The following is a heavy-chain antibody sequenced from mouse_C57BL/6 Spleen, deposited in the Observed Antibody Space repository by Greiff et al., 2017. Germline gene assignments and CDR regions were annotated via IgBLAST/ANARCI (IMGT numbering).Heavy chain of an antibody. CDR2: IYPGDGDT. CDR1: GYAFSSYW. V-gene: IGHV1-80*01. Sequence: VQLQQSGAELVKPGASVKISCKASGYAFSSYWMNWVKQRPGQGLEWIGQIYPGDGDTNYNGKFKGKATLTADKSSSTAYMQLSSLTSEDAAVYFCARSLNSYYFDDWGQGTTLTVSS. J-gene: IGHJ2*01. CDR3: ARSLNSYYFDD.